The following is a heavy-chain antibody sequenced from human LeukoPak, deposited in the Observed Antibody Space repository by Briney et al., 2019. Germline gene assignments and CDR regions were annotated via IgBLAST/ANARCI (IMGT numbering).Heavy chain of an antibody. Sequence: GGSLRLSCAASGFPFNTQDMRWVRQAPGKGLEWVSSIHADGVGTFYADSVRGRFTVSRDNSKNTLDLQMNSLRVEDTAVYYCGKGRVSEWGQGTLVTVSS. J-gene: IGHJ4*02. D-gene: IGHD6-19*01. V-gene: IGHV3-23*01. CDR3: GKGRVSE. CDR2: IHADGVGT. CDR1: GFPFNTQD.